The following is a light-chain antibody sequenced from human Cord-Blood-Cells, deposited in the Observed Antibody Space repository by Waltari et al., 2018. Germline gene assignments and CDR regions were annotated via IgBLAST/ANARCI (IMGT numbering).Light chain of an antibody. V-gene: IGLV2-11*01. CDR1: SSDVGGYNY. Sequence: QSVLTQPRSVSGSPGQSVTISRTGTSSDVGGYNYVSWYQQHPGKAPKLMIYDVSKRPSGVPDRFSGSKSGNTASLTISGLQAEDEADYYCCSYAGSYTVVFGGGTKLTVL. J-gene: IGLJ2*01. CDR2: DVS. CDR3: CSYAGSYTVV.